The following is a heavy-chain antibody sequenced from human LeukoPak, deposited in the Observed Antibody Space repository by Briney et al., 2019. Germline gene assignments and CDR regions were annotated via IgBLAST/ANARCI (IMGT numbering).Heavy chain of an antibody. D-gene: IGHD4-17*01. CDR3: ARGNTMDYGDYGYYYYGMDV. CDR1: GGSISSYY. V-gene: IGHV4-59*01. CDR2: IYYSGST. Sequence: PSETLSLTCTVSGGSISSYYWSWIRQPPGKGLVWIGYIYYSGSTNYNPSLKSRVTISVDTSKNQFSLKLSSVTAADTAVYYCARGNTMDYGDYGYYYYGMDVWGQGTTVTVSS. J-gene: IGHJ6*02.